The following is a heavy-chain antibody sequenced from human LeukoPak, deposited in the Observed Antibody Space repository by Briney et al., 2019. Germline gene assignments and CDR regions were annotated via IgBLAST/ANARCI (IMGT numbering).Heavy chain of an antibody. Sequence: PSETLFLTCTVSGGSISSYYWSWIRQPPGKGLEWIGYIYYSGSTNYNPSLKSRVTISVDTSKNQFSLKLSSVTAADTAVYYCARSAGYTETVDYWGQGTLVTVSS. CDR3: ARSAGYTETVDY. D-gene: IGHD5-24*01. V-gene: IGHV4-59*08. CDR2: IYYSGST. CDR1: GGSISSYY. J-gene: IGHJ4*02.